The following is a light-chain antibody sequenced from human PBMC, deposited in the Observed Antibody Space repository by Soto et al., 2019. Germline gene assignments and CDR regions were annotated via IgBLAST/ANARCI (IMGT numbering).Light chain of an antibody. V-gene: IGKV3-15*01. Sequence: EIAMTQSPATLSLSPGETTTLSCRASQSVDSNVAWYQQKCGQAPRLLISDASSRATGIPARFSANGSGTEFTLTISGLQSEDFAIYYCQQYHTWPSFGQGTK. CDR3: QQYHTWPS. CDR2: DAS. CDR1: QSVDSN. J-gene: IGKJ2*01.